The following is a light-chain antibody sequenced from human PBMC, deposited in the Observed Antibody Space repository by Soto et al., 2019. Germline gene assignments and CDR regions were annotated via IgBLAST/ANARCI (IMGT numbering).Light chain of an antibody. V-gene: IGKV3-20*01. CDR2: AAS. Sequence: EIVMTQSPATLSVSPGERATLSCRASQSVGSNLAWYQQKPGQAPRLLIYAASRRATGIPDRFSGSGSGTDFTLTISRLEPEDFAVYYCQQYGSSPWTFGQGTKVDI. CDR1: QSVGSN. J-gene: IGKJ1*01. CDR3: QQYGSSPWT.